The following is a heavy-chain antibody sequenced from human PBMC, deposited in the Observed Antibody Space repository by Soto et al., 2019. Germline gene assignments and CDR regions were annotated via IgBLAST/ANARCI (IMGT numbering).Heavy chain of an antibody. Sequence: SVKVSCKASGFTFTSSAVQWVRQARGQRLEWIGWIVVGSGNTNYAQKFQERVTITRDMSTSTAYMELSSLRSEDTAVYYCAADSNYYDSSGYSRWGDAFDIWGQGTMVTVSS. D-gene: IGHD3-22*01. V-gene: IGHV1-58*01. CDR3: AADSNYYDSSGYSRWGDAFDI. CDR2: IVVGSGNT. CDR1: GFTFTSSA. J-gene: IGHJ3*02.